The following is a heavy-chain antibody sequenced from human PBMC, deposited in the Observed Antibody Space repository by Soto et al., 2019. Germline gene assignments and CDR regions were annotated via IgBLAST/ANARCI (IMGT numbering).Heavy chain of an antibody. CDR1: GFTFSTYA. CDR2: VSSGGGT. Sequence: EVELLESGGGLVQPEGSLRLSCAASGFTFSTYAMGWVRQARGKGLEWVSVVSSGGGTHYADSLKGRFTVSRDNSKNTLSLQMNSLRADDTALYYCAKRRGAGGHFDYWGQGALVTVSS. V-gene: IGHV3-23*01. D-gene: IGHD2-15*01. CDR3: AKRRGAGGHFDY. J-gene: IGHJ4*02.